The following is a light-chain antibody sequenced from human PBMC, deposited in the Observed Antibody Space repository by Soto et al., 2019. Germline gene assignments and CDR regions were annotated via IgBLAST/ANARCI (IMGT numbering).Light chain of an antibody. J-gene: IGKJ4*01. V-gene: IGKV1-39*01. CDR3: QQYDNLPLT. Sequence: DIQVTQSPSSLSASVGDRVTITCRASQSISSYLNWYQQKPGKAPKLLIYAASSLQSGVPSRFSGSGSGTDFTLTISSLQPEDIATYYCQQYDNLPLTFGGGTKVDIK. CDR1: QSISSY. CDR2: AAS.